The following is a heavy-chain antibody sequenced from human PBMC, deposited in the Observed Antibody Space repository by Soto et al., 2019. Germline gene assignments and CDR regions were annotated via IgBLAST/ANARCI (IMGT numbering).Heavy chain of an antibody. J-gene: IGHJ4*02. CDR1: GFTFRNFV. Sequence: EVQLLESGGGMVQPGGSLRLSCAASGFTFRNFVMSWVRQAPGKGLEWVSAIRATGGQTFYGASVKGRFTISRDNSQNMLYLHINSLRDADTALYFCAQDRGWGVVSPSHDYWGQGTLVTVSS. CDR3: AQDRGWGVVSPSHDY. V-gene: IGHV3-23*01. CDR2: IRATGGQT. D-gene: IGHD2-21*01.